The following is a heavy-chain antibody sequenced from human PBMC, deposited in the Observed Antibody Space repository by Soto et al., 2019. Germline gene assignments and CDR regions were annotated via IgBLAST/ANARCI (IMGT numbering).Heavy chain of an antibody. Sequence: SVKVSCKASGGTFSSYAISWVRQAPGQGLEWMGGIIPIFGTANYAQKFQGRVTITADESTSTAYMELSSLRSEDTAVYYCARAPFYCSSTSCYTSGWFDPWGQGTLVTVSS. CDR1: GGTFSSYA. CDR3: ARAPFYCSSTSCYTSGWFDP. CDR2: IIPIFGTA. V-gene: IGHV1-69*13. D-gene: IGHD2-2*02. J-gene: IGHJ5*02.